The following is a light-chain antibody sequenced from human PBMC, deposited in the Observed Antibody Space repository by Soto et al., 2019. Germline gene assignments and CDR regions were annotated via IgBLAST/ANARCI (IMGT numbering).Light chain of an antibody. Sequence: DIRMTQSPSSLSASVGDRVTITCRASQNIMNYLNWYQQIPGKAPNLLIFASSTLQSGVPSRFSGSGSGTDFTLTTSSLQPGVFAPYYCQESYSTPLFTFGPGTRVDIK. CDR1: QNIMNY. V-gene: IGKV1-39*01. CDR2: ASS. J-gene: IGKJ3*01. CDR3: QESYSTPLFT.